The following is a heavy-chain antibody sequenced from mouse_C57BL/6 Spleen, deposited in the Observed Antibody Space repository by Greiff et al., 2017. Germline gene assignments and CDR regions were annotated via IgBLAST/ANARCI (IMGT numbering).Heavy chain of an antibody. CDR3: ASHYDAFLNYFDY. Sequence: EVKLMESGGGLVQPGGSLSLSCAASGFTFTDYYMSWVRQPPGKALEWLGFIRNKANGYTTEYSASVKGRFTISRDNSQSILYLQMNALRAEDSATYYCASHYDAFLNYFDYWGQGTTLTVSS. J-gene: IGHJ2*01. CDR2: IRNKANGYTT. D-gene: IGHD2-3*01. V-gene: IGHV7-3*01. CDR1: GFTFTDYY.